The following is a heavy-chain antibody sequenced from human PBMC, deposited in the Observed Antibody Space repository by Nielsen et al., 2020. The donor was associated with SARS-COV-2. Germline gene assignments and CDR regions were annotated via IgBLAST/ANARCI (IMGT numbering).Heavy chain of an antibody. Sequence: KVSCKGSGYSFTSYWIGWVRQMPGKGLEWMGIIYPEDSDTRYRPSFEGLVTISGDKSLSTAYLQWDSLKASDTAKYFCARFPASLGSYFAFDVWGQGTMVTVSS. V-gene: IGHV5-51*01. D-gene: IGHD1-1*01. CDR1: GYSFTSYW. CDR3: ARFPASLGSYFAFDV. CDR2: IYPEDSDT. J-gene: IGHJ3*01.